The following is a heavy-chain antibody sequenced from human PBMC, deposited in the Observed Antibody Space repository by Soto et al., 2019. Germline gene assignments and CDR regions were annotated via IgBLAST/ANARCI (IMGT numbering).Heavy chain of an antibody. CDR3: ARVDGYTYPNDY. Sequence: GCSRRLSCAASGFTFSAYSMSWVRQAPGKGLEWVSSITSRSDYIYYADSLKGRFTISRDNAKNSLYLQMHSLRAEDTAFYYCARVDGYTYPNDYWGQGTLVTVSS. D-gene: IGHD5-12*01. J-gene: IGHJ4*02. CDR1: GFTFSAYS. CDR2: ITSRSDYI. V-gene: IGHV3-21*01.